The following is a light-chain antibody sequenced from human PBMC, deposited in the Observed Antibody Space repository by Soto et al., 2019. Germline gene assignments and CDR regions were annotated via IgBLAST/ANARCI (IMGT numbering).Light chain of an antibody. CDR1: SSDVGAFNF. J-gene: IGLJ2*01. V-gene: IGLV2-14*03. Sequence: QSALTQPASVSGSPGQSITIACTGTSSDVGAFNFVSWYQQHPGKAPELLIYYLSNRPSDISTRFSGSNSGTTASLTISGLQAEDDADYSCSSYAGSNSHVVFGGGTKLTVL. CDR2: YLS. CDR3: SSYAGSNSHVV.